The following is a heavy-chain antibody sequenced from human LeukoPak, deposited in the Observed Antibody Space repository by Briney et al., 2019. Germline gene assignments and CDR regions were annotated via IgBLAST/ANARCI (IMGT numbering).Heavy chain of an antibody. CDR2: INPNSGGT. V-gene: IGHV1-2*04. CDR1: GYTFTGYY. CDR3: ARGLGGELLGGPFDY. Sequence: GASVTVSCKASGYTFTGYYMHWVRQAPGQGLEWMGWINPNSGGTNYAQKFQGWVTMTRDTSISTAYMELSRLRSDDTAVYYCARGLGGELLGGPFDYWGQGTLVTVSS. J-gene: IGHJ4*02. D-gene: IGHD1-26*01.